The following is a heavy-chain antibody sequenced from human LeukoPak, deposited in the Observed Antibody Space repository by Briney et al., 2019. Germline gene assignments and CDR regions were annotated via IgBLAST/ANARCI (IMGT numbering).Heavy chain of an antibody. D-gene: IGHD4-17*01. CDR1: GYIFTGYY. J-gene: IGHJ4*02. CDR3: ARGQGTVRGEFDY. Sequence: ASVKVSCKASGYIFTGYYMHWVRQAPGQGLEWMGWINPNSGGTNYAQKLQGRVTMTTDTSTSTAYMELRSLRSDDTAVYYCARGQGTVRGEFDYWGQGTLVTVSS. CDR2: INPNSGGT. V-gene: IGHV1-2*02.